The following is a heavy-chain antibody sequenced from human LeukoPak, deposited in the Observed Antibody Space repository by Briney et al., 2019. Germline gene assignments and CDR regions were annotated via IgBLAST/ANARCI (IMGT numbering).Heavy chain of an antibody. CDR2: IIPILGIA. CDR3: ARTITMVRGVIPESFDY. CDR1: GGTFSSYA. J-gene: IGHJ4*02. D-gene: IGHD3-10*01. V-gene: IGHV1-69*04. Sequence: ASVKVSCKASGGTFSSYAISWVRQAPGQGLEWMGRIIPILGIANHAQKFQGRVTITADKSTSTAYMELSSLRSEDTAVYYCARTITMVRGVIPESFDYWGQGTLVTVSS.